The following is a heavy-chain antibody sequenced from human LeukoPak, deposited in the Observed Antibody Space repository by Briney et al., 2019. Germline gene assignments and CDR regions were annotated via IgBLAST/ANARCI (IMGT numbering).Heavy chain of an antibody. CDR1: GFTFSSYS. V-gene: IGHV3-21*01. CDR3: ARGSDYYGSGSYFIDAFDI. Sequence: GGSLRLSCAASGFTFSSYSMNWVRQAPGKGLEWASSISSSSSYICYADSVKGRFTISRDNAKNSLYLQMYSLRAEDTAVYYCARGSDYYGSGSYFIDAFDIWGQGTMVTVSS. CDR2: ISSSSSYI. J-gene: IGHJ3*02. D-gene: IGHD3-10*01.